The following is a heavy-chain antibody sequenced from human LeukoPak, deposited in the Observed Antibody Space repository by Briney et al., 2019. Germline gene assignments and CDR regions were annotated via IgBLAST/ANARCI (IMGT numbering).Heavy chain of an antibody. CDR3: AGAPYYYYMDV. CDR2: IDTAGDT. V-gene: IGHV3-13*01. Sequence: GGSLRLSCAGSGFTFSSYDRHWVRQATGKGLEWVSAIDTAGDTYYPGSVKGRFTIARENAKNSLYLQMNSLRAGDTAEYYCAGAPYYYYMDVWGKGTTVTVSS. CDR1: GFTFSSYD. J-gene: IGHJ6*03.